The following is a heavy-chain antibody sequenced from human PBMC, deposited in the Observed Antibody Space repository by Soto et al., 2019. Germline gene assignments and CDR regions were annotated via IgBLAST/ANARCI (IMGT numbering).Heavy chain of an antibody. D-gene: IGHD3-22*01. Sequence: SETLSLTCTVSGGSISSSSYYWGWIRQPPGKGLEWIGSIYYSGSTYYNPSLKSRVTISVDTSKNQFSLKLSSVTAADTAVYYCARGLGGYYPYYYYGMDVWGQGTTVTVSS. CDR3: ARGLGGYYPYYYYGMDV. J-gene: IGHJ6*02. CDR1: GGSISSSSYY. CDR2: IYYSGST. V-gene: IGHV4-39*01.